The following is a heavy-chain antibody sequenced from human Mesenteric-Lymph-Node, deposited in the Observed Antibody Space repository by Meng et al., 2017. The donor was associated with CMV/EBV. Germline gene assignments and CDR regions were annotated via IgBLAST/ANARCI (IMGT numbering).Heavy chain of an antibody. V-gene: IGHV3-30*02. J-gene: IGHJ4*02. Sequence: GESLKISCAASGFTFSSHGMYWVRQAPGKGLEWVSFIPFDGSNKFYGDSVKGRFTVSRDNSKNTLYLQMNSLRPEDTAVYYCARTLFPSGPAAGFLCPDSWGQGTLVTVSS. CDR1: GFTFSSHG. CDR3: ARTLFPSGPAAGFLCPDS. D-gene: IGHD6-13*01. CDR2: IPFDGSNK.